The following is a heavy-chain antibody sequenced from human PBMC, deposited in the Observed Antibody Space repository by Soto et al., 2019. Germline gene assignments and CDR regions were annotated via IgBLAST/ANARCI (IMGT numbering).Heavy chain of an antibody. Sequence: XGSRILSCAAAGVTFSSYGMHWVRQAPGRGLEWVAVILYDGSNKYYADSVKGRFTISRDNSKNTLYLQMNSLRAEDTAVYYCARDRNWNHMNSYYYGMDVWGQGTTVTVSS. CDR1: GVTFSSYG. CDR3: ARDRNWNHMNSYYYGMDV. CDR2: ILYDGSNK. J-gene: IGHJ6*02. D-gene: IGHD1-20*01. V-gene: IGHV3-33*01.